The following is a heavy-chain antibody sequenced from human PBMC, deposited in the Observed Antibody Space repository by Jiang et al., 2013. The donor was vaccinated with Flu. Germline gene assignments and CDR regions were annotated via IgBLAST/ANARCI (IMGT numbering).Heavy chain of an antibody. CDR2: INPSGGST. CDR3: ACTMVRGALPDH. V-gene: IGHV1-46*01. CDR1: GYTFTSYY. Sequence: GAEVKKPGASVKVSCKASGYTFTSYYMHWVRQAPGQGLEWMGIINPSGGSTSYAQKFQGRVTMTRDTSTSTVYMELSSLRSEDTAVYYCACTMVRGALPDHWGQGTLVTVSS. J-gene: IGHJ4*02. D-gene: IGHD3-10*01.